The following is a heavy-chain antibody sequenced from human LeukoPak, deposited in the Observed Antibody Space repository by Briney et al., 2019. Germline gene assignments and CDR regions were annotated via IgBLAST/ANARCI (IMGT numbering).Heavy chain of an antibody. CDR1: GFTFSSYE. CDR2: ISSSGSTI. CDR3: ARDKYGSSGMDV. V-gene: IGHV3-48*03. Sequence: PGGSLRLSCAASGFTFSSYEMNCVRQAPGKGLEWVSYISSSGSTIYYADSVKGRFTISRDNAKNSLYLQMNSLRAEDTAVYYCARDKYGSSGMDVWGQGTTVTVSS. J-gene: IGHJ6*02. D-gene: IGHD3-10*01.